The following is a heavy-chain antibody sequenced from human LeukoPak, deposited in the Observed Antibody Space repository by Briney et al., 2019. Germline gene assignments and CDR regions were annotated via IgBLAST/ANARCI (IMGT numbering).Heavy chain of an antibody. CDR2: INSDGSST. V-gene: IGHV3-74*01. Sequence: GGSLRLSCAASGFTFSNAWMSWVRQAPGKGLVWVSRINSDGSSTSYADSVKGRFTISRDNAKNTLYLQMNSLRAEDTAVYYCARGIVYYDILTGYSDYFDYWGQGTLVTVSS. J-gene: IGHJ4*02. CDR1: GFTFSNAW. D-gene: IGHD3-9*01. CDR3: ARGIVYYDILTGYSDYFDY.